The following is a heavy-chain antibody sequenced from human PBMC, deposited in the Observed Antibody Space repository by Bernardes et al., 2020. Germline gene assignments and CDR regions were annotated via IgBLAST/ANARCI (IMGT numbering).Heavy chain of an antibody. D-gene: IGHD2-15*01. CDR3: ARFSGYCSGGSCYSPPYYGMDV. CDR2: IYYSGST. CDR1: GGSISSGDYY. V-gene: IGHV4-30-4*01. Sequence: SRTLVLNCNGVGGSISSGDYYWSWIRQPPGKGLEWIGYIYYSGSTYYNPSLKSRVTISVDTSKNQFSLKLSSVTAADTAVYYCARFSGYCSGGSCYSPPYYGMDVWGQGTTVTVSS. J-gene: IGHJ6*02.